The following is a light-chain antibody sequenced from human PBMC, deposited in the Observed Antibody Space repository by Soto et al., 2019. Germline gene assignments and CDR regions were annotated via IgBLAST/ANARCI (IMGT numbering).Light chain of an antibody. V-gene: IGKV3-15*01. CDR1: QSISSN. CDR2: HTS. Sequence: EILMTQSPSTLSVSPGERVILSCRATQSISSNVAWYQQKPGQAPRLLIYHTSTRATGVPARFSGSGSGTEFTLTISSLQSQDFGVSYCQQCNNWPLSITFGQGTRLEIK. J-gene: IGKJ5*01. CDR3: QQCNNWPLSIT.